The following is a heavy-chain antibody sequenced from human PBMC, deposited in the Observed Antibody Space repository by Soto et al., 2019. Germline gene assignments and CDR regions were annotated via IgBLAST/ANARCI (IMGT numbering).Heavy chain of an antibody. Sequence: PGGSLRLSCAASGFTFSSYSMNWVRQAPGKGLEWVSYISSSSSTIYYADSAKGRFTISRDNAKNSLYLQMNSLRAEDTAVYYCARDRGYCSSTSCYLNWFDPWGQGTLVTSPQ. CDR1: GFTFSSYS. D-gene: IGHD2-2*01. J-gene: IGHJ5*02. CDR3: ARDRGYCSSTSCYLNWFDP. CDR2: ISSSSSTI. V-gene: IGHV3-48*01.